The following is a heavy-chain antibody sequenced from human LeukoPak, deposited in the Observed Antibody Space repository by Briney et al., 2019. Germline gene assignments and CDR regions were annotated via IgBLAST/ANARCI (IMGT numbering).Heavy chain of an antibody. CDR1: GGSISSYY. CDR2: IYYSGST. CDR3: ARDEMNGFLDY. J-gene: IGHJ4*02. D-gene: IGHD3-3*01. Sequence: SETVSLTCTVSGGSISSYYWSWIRQPPGKGLEWIGYIYYSGSTNYNPSLKSRVTISVDTSKNQFSLKLSSVTAADTAVYYCARDEMNGFLDYWGQGTLVTVSS. V-gene: IGHV4-59*01.